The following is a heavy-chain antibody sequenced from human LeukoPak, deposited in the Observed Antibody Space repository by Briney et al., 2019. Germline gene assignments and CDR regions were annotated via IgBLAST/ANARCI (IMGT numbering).Heavy chain of an antibody. CDR3: AKDRIPTVTKTFDP. J-gene: IGHJ5*02. CDR1: GFTFSTYA. D-gene: IGHD4-11*01. Sequence: GGSLRLSCEASGFTFSTYAFHWVRQAPGKGLEWVSAISGSGGSTYYADSVKGRFTISRDNSKNTLYLQMNSLRAEDTAVYYCAKDRIPTVTKTFDPWGQGTLVTVSS. CDR2: ISGSGGST. V-gene: IGHV3-23*01.